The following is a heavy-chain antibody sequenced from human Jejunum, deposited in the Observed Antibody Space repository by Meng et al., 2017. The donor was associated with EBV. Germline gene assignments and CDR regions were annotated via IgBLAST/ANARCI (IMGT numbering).Heavy chain of an antibody. J-gene: IGHJ4*02. CDR2: TYYRSKWYN. D-gene: IGHD6-13*01. CDR1: GDSVSSNSAT. CDR3: ARDGSSWQYFDW. V-gene: IGHV6-1*01. Sequence: QVQLQQSGPGRVKPSQTLPPTCAISGDSVSSNSATWNWIRQSPSRGLEWLGRTYYRSKWYNDYAVSVKSRININPDTSNNQFSLQLDSVTPEDTAVYYCARDGSSWQYFDWWGQGTLGTVSS.